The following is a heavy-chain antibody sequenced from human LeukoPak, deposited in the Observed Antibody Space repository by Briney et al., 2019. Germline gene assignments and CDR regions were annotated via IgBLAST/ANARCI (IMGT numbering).Heavy chain of an antibody. CDR1: GYTFTSYY. J-gene: IGHJ4*02. Sequence: GASVKVSCKASGYTFTSYYMNWVRQAPGQRLEWMGRINPNSGGTNYAQKFQGRVTMTRDTSISTAYMELSRLRSDDTAVYYCARAGGDGYSNDYWGQGTLVTVSS. D-gene: IGHD5-24*01. V-gene: IGHV1-2*06. CDR3: ARAGGDGYSNDY. CDR2: INPNSGGT.